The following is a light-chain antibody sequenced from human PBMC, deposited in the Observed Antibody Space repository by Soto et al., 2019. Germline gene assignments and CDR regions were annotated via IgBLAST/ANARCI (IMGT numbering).Light chain of an antibody. V-gene: IGKV3-15*01. CDR1: QSVSSY. J-gene: IGKJ1*01. CDR2: VAS. Sequence: EMVMTQSPATLSVSPGERATLSCRASQSVSSYLPWYQQKPGQPPRLLIYVASTRAAGIPARFSGSGSGTEFTLTISSLQSEDFAVYYCQQYKDWPPRFGQGTKVEIK. CDR3: QQYKDWPPR.